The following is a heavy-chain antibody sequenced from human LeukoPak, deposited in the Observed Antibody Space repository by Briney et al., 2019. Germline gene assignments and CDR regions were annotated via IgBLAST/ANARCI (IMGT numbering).Heavy chain of an antibody. V-gene: IGHV3-23*01. D-gene: IGHD6-19*01. CDR1: GFTFSSYA. CDR3: AKDQQWLVAPDYYFDY. J-gene: IGHJ4*02. Sequence: QPGGSLRLSCAASGFTFSSYAMSWVRHPPGKGLEWVSTFISSGGSTYYADSVKGRFTISRDNSKNTLYLKMNSLRAEDTAVYYCAKDQQWLVAPDYYFDYWGQGTLVTVSS. CDR2: FISSGGST.